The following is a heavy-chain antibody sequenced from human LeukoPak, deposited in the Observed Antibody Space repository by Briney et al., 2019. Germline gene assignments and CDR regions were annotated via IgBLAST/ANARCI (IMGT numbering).Heavy chain of an antibody. CDR2: ISSSSSTI. D-gene: IGHD3-3*01. J-gene: IGHJ6*03. Sequence: PGGSLRLSCAASGFTVSSNYMSWVRQAPGKGLEWVSYISSSSSTIYYADSVKGRFTISRDNAKNSLYLQMNSLRAEDTAVYYCARLYNDFWTDYYYMDVWGKGTTVTVSS. V-gene: IGHV3-48*01. CDR3: ARLYNDFWTDYYYMDV. CDR1: GFTVSSNY.